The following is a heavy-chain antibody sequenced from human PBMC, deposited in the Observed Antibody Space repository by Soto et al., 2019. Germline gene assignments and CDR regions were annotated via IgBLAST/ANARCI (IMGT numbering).Heavy chain of an antibody. V-gene: IGHV3-23*01. D-gene: IGHD2-8*01. CDR1: GFTFSAHA. CDR3: AKDRFNGAFDI. Sequence: EVQMLESGGGLVQPGGSLRLSCSVSGFTFSAHAMSWVRQAPGKGLEWVSTVSVTDGSTDYADSVKGRFTITRDNSKNTLYLHMSSLRLEDTAIYYCAKDRFNGAFDIWGQGTMVPVSS. J-gene: IGHJ3*02. CDR2: VSVTDGST.